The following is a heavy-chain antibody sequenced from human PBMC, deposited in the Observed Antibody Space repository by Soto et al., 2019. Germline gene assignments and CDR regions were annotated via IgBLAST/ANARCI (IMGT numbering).Heavy chain of an antibody. Sequence: PGGSLRLSCAASGITFSSYWMHWVRQAPGKGLVWVSRINSDGSSTSYADSVKGRFTISRDNAKNTLYLQMNSLRAEDTAVYYCARTSGSYYYYYGMDVWGQGTTVTVSS. CDR2: INSDGSST. J-gene: IGHJ6*02. D-gene: IGHD1-26*01. CDR1: GITFSSYW. V-gene: IGHV3-74*01. CDR3: ARTSGSYYYYYGMDV.